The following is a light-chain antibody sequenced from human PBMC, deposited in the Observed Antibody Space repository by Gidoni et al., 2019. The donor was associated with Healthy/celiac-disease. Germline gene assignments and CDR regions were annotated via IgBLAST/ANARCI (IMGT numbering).Light chain of an antibody. Sequence: QSVLTHPPSASGTPEQRVTISCSGSSSNIGSNYVYWYQQLPGTAPKLLIYRNNQRPSGVPDRFSGSKSGTSASLAISGLRSEDEADYYCAAWDDSLSGLVVFGGGTKLTVL. CDR3: AAWDDSLSGLVV. V-gene: IGLV1-47*01. J-gene: IGLJ2*01. CDR1: SSNIGSNY. CDR2: RNN.